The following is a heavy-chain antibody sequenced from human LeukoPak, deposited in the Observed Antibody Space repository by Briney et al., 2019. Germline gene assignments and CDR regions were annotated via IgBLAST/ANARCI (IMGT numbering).Heavy chain of an antibody. V-gene: IGHV1-2*04. Sequence: GASVKVSCKASGFTFTDYYMHWVRQAPGQGLEWMGWINPNSGDTNYAQKFQGSVTMTRDTSINTAYMEMSRLGSDDTAVYYCARADGSGSFYGMDVWGQGTTVTVSS. D-gene: IGHD3-10*01. CDR3: ARADGSGSFYGMDV. CDR1: GFTFTDYY. CDR2: INPNSGDT. J-gene: IGHJ6*02.